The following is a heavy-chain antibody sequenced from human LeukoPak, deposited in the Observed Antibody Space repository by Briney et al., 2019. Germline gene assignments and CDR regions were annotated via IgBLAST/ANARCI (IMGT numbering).Heavy chain of an antibody. J-gene: IGHJ4*02. D-gene: IGHD2-2*01. CDR3: ARDIIVVPAAIGYFDY. Sequence: SETLSLTCTVSGGSISSSSYYWGWIRQPPGKGLEWLGSIYYSGSTYYNPSLKSRVTISVDTSKNQFSLKLSSVTAADTAVYYCARDIIVVPAAIGYFDYWGQGTLVTVSS. CDR1: GGSISSSSYY. CDR2: IYYSGST. V-gene: IGHV4-39*07.